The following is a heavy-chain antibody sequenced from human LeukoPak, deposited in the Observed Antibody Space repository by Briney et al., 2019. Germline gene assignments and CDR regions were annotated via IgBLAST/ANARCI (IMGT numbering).Heavy chain of an antibody. CDR1: GFTFSSYA. D-gene: IGHD5-18*01. J-gene: IGHJ4*02. CDR3: AKGTHTAMAAYFFDY. CDR2: ISSSGGST. Sequence: GGSLRLSCAASGFTFSSYAMSWVRHAPGKGLEWVSAISSSGGSTYYAASVKRRFTISRDNSKNTLYLQMNSLRAEDTAVYYCAKGTHTAMAAYFFDYWGQGTLVTVSS. V-gene: IGHV3-23*01.